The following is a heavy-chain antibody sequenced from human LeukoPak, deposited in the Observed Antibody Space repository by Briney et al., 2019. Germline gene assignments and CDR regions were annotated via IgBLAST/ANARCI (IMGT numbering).Heavy chain of an antibody. CDR1: GFTFDDYA. J-gene: IGHJ4*02. V-gene: IGHV3-9*01. CDR2: ISWNSGSI. D-gene: IGHD1-26*01. CDR3: AKGAEWEPQLHLDY. Sequence: GGSLRLSCAASGFTFDDYAMHWVRQAPGKGLEWVSGISWNSGSIGYADSVKGRFTISRDNAKNSLYLQMNSLRAEDTALYYCAKGAEWEPQLHLDYWGQGTLVTGSS.